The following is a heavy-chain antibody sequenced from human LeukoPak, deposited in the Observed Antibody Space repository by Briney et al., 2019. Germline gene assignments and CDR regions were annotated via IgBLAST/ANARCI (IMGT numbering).Heavy chain of an antibody. CDR1: GFTFSSYA. D-gene: IGHD4-17*01. V-gene: IGHV3-30-3*01. CDR3: ARGPRLRRYGMDV. J-gene: IGHJ6*02. Sequence: GRSLRLSCAASGFTFSSYAMHWVRQAPGKGLEWVVVISYDGSNKYYADSVKGRFTISRDNSKNTLYLQMNSLRAEDTAVYYCARGPRLRRYGMDVWGQGTTVTVSS. CDR2: ISYDGSNK.